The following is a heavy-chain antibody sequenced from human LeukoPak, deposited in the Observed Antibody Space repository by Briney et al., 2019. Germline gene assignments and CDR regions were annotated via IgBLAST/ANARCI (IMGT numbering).Heavy chain of an antibody. CDR3: AKDLRGYSSGWPADY. CDR1: GFTFSTYG. D-gene: IGHD6-19*01. Sequence: PGGSLRLSCAASGFTFSTYGMYWVRQAPGKGLEWVAIISYDGNDKYYADSVKGRFSLSRGNSRNTLYLQMSSLKPEDTAVYYCAKDLRGYSSGWPADYWGQGTLVTVSS. CDR2: ISYDGNDK. V-gene: IGHV3-30*18. J-gene: IGHJ4*02.